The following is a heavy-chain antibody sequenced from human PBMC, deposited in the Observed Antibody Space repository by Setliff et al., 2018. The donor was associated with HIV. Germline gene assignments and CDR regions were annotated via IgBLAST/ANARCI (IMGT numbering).Heavy chain of an antibody. CDR3: ARETRPGLTRCGFDY. J-gene: IGHJ4*02. D-gene: IGHD1-1*01. V-gene: IGHV3-21*04. CDR2: ITSGSTYV. CDR1: GFTFTDYT. Sequence: NLGGSLRLSCAASGFTFTDYTMNWVRQAPGKGLGWVSSITSGSTYVNYADSVKGRFSIARDNSKNSLYLQMNSLRAEDTAVYYCARETRPGLTRCGFDYWGQGTLVTVSS.